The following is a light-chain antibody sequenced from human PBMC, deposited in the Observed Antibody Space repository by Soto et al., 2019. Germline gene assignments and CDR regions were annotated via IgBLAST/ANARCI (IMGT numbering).Light chain of an antibody. J-gene: IGKJ5*01. V-gene: IGKV1-13*02. CDR3: PQLKTYPFP. Sequence: AIQLTQSPSSLSASVGDRVSITCRASQGISSALAWYQHKPGKAPKILIYDASRLQSGVPSRFSGSESGTECTLTISSLQPEDFATYYCPQLKTYPFPFGQGTRLAIK. CDR2: DAS. CDR1: QGISSA.